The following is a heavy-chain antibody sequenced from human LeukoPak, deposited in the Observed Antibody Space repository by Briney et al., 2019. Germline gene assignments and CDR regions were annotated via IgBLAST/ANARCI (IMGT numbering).Heavy chain of an antibody. CDR3: ARRTSAYYHFFGY. CDR2: LYHSGST. CDR1: GGSISSYY. V-gene: IGHV4-59*08. Sequence: SETLSLTCTVSGGSISSYYWCWIRQPPGKGLEWIGCLYHSGSTDYTPSLKSRVTISVDTSKNQFSLKLSSVTAADTAVYYCARRTSAYYHFFGYWGRGALVTVSS. D-gene: IGHD3-3*01. J-gene: IGHJ4*02.